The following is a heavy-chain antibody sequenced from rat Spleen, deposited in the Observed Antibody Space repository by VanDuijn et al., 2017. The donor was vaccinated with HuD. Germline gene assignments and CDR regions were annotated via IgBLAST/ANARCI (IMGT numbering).Heavy chain of an antibody. Sequence: EVQLVESGGGLVQPGRSLKLSCAASGFTFSNYDMAWVRQAPTKGLEWIASISTGGGNTNYRDSVKGRFTISRDNAKSTLYLQMDSLRSEDTATYYCAGGDYYAGYGYVMDAWGQGASVTVSS. V-gene: IGHV5-25*01. CDR1: GFTFSNYD. CDR3: AGGDYYAGYGYVMDA. J-gene: IGHJ4*01. D-gene: IGHD1-12*03. CDR2: ISTGGGNT.